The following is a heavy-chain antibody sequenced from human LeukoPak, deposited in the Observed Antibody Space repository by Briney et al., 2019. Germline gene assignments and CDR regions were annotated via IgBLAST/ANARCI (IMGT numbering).Heavy chain of an antibody. Sequence: GGSLRLSCAASGFTFSSYSMNWVRQAPGKGLEWVSYISSSGSTIYYADSVKGRFTISRDNAKNSLYLQMNSLRAEDTAVYYCARDGIAGLDYWGQGTLVTVSS. CDR1: GFTFSSYS. CDR3: ARDGIAGLDY. V-gene: IGHV3-48*04. D-gene: IGHD6-13*01. CDR2: ISSSGSTI. J-gene: IGHJ4*02.